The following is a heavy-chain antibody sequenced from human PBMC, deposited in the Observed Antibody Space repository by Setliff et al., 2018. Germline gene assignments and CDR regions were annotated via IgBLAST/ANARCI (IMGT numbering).Heavy chain of an antibody. CDR1: GGSITSSSYY. CDR3: ARSVDPDV. Sequence: PSETLSLTCTVSGGSITSSSYYWGWLRQPPGKGPQWIGSIYYGGTAYYNPALESRVTMFVDTSKNQFSLRLTSVTAADTGVYFCARSVDPDVWGKGTTVTVSS. J-gene: IGHJ6*04. V-gene: IGHV4-39*01. CDR2: IYYGGTA.